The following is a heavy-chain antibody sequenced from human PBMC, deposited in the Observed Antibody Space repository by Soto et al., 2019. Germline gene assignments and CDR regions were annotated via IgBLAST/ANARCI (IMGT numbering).Heavy chain of an antibody. CDR2: IIPIFGTA. Sequence: QVQLVQSGAEVKKPGSSVKVSCKASGGTFSSYAISWVRQAPGQGLEWMGGIIPIFGTANYAQKFQGRVTITADESTSTDYMELSSLRSEDTAVYYCARGRARVTITGTSYYYYYGMDVWGQGTTVTVSS. J-gene: IGHJ6*02. CDR1: GGTFSSYA. V-gene: IGHV1-69*01. CDR3: ARGRARVTITGTSYYYYYGMDV. D-gene: IGHD1-7*01.